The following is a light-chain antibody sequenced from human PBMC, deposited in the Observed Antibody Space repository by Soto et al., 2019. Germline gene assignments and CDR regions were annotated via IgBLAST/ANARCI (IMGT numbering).Light chain of an antibody. CDR2: GAS. J-gene: IGKJ4*01. Sequence: EIVMTQSPATLSVSPGERVTLSCRASQSVGSSLAWYQQKPGQAPRLLMSGASTRATGVTAKFSGSGSGTEFTLTISSLQSEDFAVYYCQQYYKWPPEITFGGGTKVEI. CDR3: QQYYKWPPEIT. V-gene: IGKV3-15*01. CDR1: QSVGSS.